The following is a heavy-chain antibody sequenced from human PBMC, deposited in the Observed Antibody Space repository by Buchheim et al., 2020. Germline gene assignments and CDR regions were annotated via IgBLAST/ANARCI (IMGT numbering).Heavy chain of an antibody. CDR1: GFTFGSYD. Sequence: EVQLLESGGGLVQPGGSLRLSCAASGFTFGSYDMTWVRQAPGKGLEWVSTVSGSGGRTYYAESVRGRVTIYRDNSKNTLYVQMNRLRAEDTAVYYCAKGIVGTSLSDYWGQGTL. D-gene: IGHD1-26*01. J-gene: IGHJ4*02. CDR3: AKGIVGTSLSDY. V-gene: IGHV3-23*01. CDR2: VSGSGGRT.